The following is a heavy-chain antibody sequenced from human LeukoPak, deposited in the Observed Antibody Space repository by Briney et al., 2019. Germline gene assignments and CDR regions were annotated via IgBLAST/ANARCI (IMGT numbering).Heavy chain of an antibody. CDR2: ISWNSGSM. J-gene: IGHJ4*02. CDR3: AKASWYKNYFDY. D-gene: IGHD6-13*01. Sequence: GRSLRLSCAASGFTFDDYAMHWVRQAPGKGLEWVSGISWNSGSMGYADSVKGRFTISRDNAKNSLYLQMNSLRAEDTALYYCAKASWYKNYFDYWGQGTLVTVSS. CDR1: GFTFDDYA. V-gene: IGHV3-9*01.